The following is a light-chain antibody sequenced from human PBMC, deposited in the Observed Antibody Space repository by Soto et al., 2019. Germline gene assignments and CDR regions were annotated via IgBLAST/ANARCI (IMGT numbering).Light chain of an antibody. Sequence: QSVLTQPASVSGSPGESITISCTGTSSDVGTYNLVTWYQQHPGRVPRLILYEGNKRPSGVSSRFSASKSGNTAYLTISGLQAEDEDDYFCCSYAPSRTLLFGGGTKLTVL. J-gene: IGLJ2*01. V-gene: IGLV2-23*01. CDR3: CSYAPSRTLL. CDR2: EGN. CDR1: SSDVGTYNL.